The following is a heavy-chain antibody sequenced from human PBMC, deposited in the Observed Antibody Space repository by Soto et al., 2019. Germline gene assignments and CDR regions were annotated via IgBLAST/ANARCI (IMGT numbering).Heavy chain of an antibody. CDR2: IDPSDSYT. J-gene: IGHJ4*02. D-gene: IGHD6-19*01. CDR3: ARDGDTSDFDY. CDR1: GYSFTSYL. Sequence: GESLKISFKGSGYSFTSYLISWVRQMPGKGLEWMGRIDPSDSYTNYSPSFQGHVTISADKSISTAYLQWSSLKASDTAMYYCARDGDTSDFDYWGQGTLVTVSS. V-gene: IGHV5-10-1*01.